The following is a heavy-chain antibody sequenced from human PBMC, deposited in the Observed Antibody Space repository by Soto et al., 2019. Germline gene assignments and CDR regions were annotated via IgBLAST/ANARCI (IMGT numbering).Heavy chain of an antibody. CDR1: GGSITSDYSC. D-gene: IGHD7-27*01. V-gene: IGHV4-30-4*01. Sequence: QVQLQESGPGLVKPSQTLSLTCTVSGGSITSDYSCWSWIRQPPGEGLEWIGHIFDSGTTYTNPSLRSPVAISLDTPKNHFSLTLSSVTAADTAVYYCARGPSGDKVHYWGQGALVTVSS. CDR3: ARGPSGDKVHY. J-gene: IGHJ4*02. CDR2: IFDSGTT.